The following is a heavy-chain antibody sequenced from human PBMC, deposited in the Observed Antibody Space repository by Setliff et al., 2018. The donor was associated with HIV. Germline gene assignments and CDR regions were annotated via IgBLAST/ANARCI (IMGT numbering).Heavy chain of an antibody. CDR1: GGSISSGGYY. CDR2: IYYSGST. Sequence: SETLSLTCTVPGGSISSGGYYWSWIRQHPGKGLEWIGYIYYSGSTYYNPSLKSLVTISVDTSKNQFSLKLSSVTAADTAVYYCARGEPTYYYDSSGYFGAFDIWGQGTMVTVSS. D-gene: IGHD3-22*01. J-gene: IGHJ3*02. CDR3: ARGEPTYYYDSSGYFGAFDI. V-gene: IGHV4-31*01.